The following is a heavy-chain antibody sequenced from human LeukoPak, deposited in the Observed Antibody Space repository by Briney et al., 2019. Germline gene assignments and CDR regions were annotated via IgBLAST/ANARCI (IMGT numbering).Heavy chain of an antibody. CDR3: APSDPSEGGAFDI. V-gene: IGHV1-69*08. D-gene: IGHD3-16*01. Sequence: SVKVSCKASGGTFSSYTISWVRQAPGQGLEWMGRIIPILGTANYAQKFQGRVTITADKSTSTAYMELSSLRSEDTAVYYCAPSDPSEGGAFDIWGQGTMVTVSS. CDR1: GGTFSSYT. J-gene: IGHJ3*02. CDR2: IIPILGTA.